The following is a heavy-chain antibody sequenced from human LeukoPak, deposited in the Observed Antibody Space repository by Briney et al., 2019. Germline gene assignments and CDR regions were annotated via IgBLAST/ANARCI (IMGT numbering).Heavy chain of an antibody. J-gene: IGHJ6*03. CDR2: IIPIFGTA. V-gene: IGHV1-69*01. Sequence: SVKVSCKASGGTFSSYAISWVRQAPGQGLEWMGGIIPIFGTANYAQKFQGRVTITADESASTAYMELSSLRSEDTAVYYCARGTGAPTPDYYYMDVWGKGTTVTVSS. D-gene: IGHD1-26*01. CDR1: GGTFSSYA. CDR3: ARGTGAPTPDYYYMDV.